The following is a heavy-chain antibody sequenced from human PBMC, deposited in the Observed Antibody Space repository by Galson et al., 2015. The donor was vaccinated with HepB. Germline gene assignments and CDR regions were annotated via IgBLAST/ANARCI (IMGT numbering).Heavy chain of an antibody. Sequence: SLRLSCAASGFTFSSYAMSWVRQAPGKGLEWVSAISGSGGSTYYADSVKGRFTISRDNSKNTPYLQMNSLRAEDTAVYYCAKASGYYTGDFDYWGQGTLVTVSS. V-gene: IGHV3-23*01. CDR2: ISGSGGST. CDR3: AKASGYYTGDFDY. D-gene: IGHD3-3*01. CDR1: GFTFSSYA. J-gene: IGHJ4*02.